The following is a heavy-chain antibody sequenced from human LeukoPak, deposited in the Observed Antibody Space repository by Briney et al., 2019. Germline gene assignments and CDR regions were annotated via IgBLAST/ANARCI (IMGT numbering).Heavy chain of an antibody. CDR3: AKDGFNYNSRDNDGFDI. Sequence: SVKVSCKASGGTFSSYAISWVRQAPGQGLEWMGGIIPIFGTANYAQKFQGRVTITADESTSTAYMELSSLRSEDTAVYYCAKDGFNYNSRDNDGFDIWGQGTMVSVSS. CDR1: GGTFSSYA. J-gene: IGHJ3*02. V-gene: IGHV1-69*13. CDR2: IIPIFGTA. D-gene: IGHD1-1*01.